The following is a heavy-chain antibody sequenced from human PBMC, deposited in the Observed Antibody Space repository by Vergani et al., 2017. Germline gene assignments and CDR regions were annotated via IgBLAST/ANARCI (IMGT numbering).Heavy chain of an antibody. Sequence: VQLVESGGGVVQPGGSLRLSCAASGFTFSSYAMSWVRQAPGKGLEWVSAISGSGGSTYYADSVKGRFTISRDNSKNTLYLQMNSLRAEDTAVYYCANPVAPYYYYYGMDVWGQGTTVTVSS. J-gene: IGHJ6*02. CDR2: ISGSGGST. V-gene: IGHV3-23*04. CDR3: ANPVAPYYYYYGMDV. D-gene: IGHD4-23*01. CDR1: GFTFSSYA.